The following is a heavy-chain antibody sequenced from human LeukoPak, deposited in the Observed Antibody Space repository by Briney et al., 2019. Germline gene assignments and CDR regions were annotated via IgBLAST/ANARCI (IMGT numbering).Heavy chain of an antibody. CDR2: INPSGGST. CDR1: GYTFTSYY. Sequence: ASVKVSCKASGYTFTSYYMHWVRQAPGQGLEWMGIINPSGGSTSYAQKFQGRVTITRNTSISTAYMELSSLRSEDTAVYYCARGLWGDFWSGDYYYYMDVWGKGTTVTVSS. V-gene: IGHV1-46*01. J-gene: IGHJ6*03. D-gene: IGHD3-3*01. CDR3: ARGLWGDFWSGDYYYYMDV.